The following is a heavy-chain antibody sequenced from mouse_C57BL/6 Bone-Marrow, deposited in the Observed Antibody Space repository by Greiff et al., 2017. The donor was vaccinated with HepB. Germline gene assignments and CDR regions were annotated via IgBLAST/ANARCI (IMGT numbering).Heavy chain of an antibody. J-gene: IGHJ1*03. V-gene: IGHV1-54*01. CDR2: INPGSGGT. Sequence: QVQLQQSGAELVRPGPSVKVSCKASGYAFTNYLIEWVKQRPGQGLEWIGVINPGSGGTNYNEKFKGKATLTADKSSSTAYMQLSSLTSEDSAVYFCARPAGSSSYWYFDVWGTGTTVTVSS. CDR3: ARPAGSSSYWYFDV. D-gene: IGHD1-1*01. CDR1: GYAFTNYL.